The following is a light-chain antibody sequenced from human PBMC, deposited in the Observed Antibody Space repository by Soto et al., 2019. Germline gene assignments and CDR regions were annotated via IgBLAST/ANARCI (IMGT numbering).Light chain of an antibody. Sequence: EIVLTQSPGTLSLSPGERATLSCRASQSVSRTYLAWYQQKPGQAPRLLIYDASSRATGIPDRFSGSGSGTDFTLTISRLEPEDFAVYYCQQYGNSPLTFGGGTKVDI. CDR1: QSVSRTY. J-gene: IGKJ4*01. CDR2: DAS. V-gene: IGKV3-20*01. CDR3: QQYGNSPLT.